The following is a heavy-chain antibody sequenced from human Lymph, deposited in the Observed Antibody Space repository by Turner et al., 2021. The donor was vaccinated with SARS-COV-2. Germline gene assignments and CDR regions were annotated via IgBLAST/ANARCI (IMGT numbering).Heavy chain of an antibody. J-gene: IGHJ4*02. CDR2: INPKSGGT. CDR1: GYTFTGYY. CDR3: ARSRDLQSMIRGVDPFDY. Sequence: QVQLVQSGAEVTKPGASVTVSCKASGYTFTGYYMHWVRQAPGQGLEWMGWINPKSGGTNNPQKFQGRVTMTRETSISRAYMELSRLRSDDTAVYYCARSRDLQSMIRGVDPFDYWGQGTLVTVSS. V-gene: IGHV1-2*02. D-gene: IGHD3-10*01.